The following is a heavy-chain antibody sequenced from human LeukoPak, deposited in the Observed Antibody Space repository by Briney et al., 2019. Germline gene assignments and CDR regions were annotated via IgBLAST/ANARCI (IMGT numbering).Heavy chain of an antibody. CDR2: FDPEDGET. D-gene: IGHD5-18*01. CDR1: GYTLTELS. CDR3: ATGPRIQLWLLGYYYMDV. V-gene: IGHV1-24*01. J-gene: IGHJ6*03. Sequence: ASVKASCKVSGYTLTELSMHWVRQAPGKGLEWMGGFDPEDGETIYAQKFQGRVTMTEDTSTDTAYMELSSLRSEDTAVYYCATGPRIQLWLLGYYYMDVWGKGTTVTVSS.